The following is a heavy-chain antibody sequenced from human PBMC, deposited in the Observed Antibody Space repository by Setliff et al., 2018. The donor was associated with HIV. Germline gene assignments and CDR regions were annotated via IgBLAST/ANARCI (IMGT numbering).Heavy chain of an antibody. CDR3: ASAVGSSSWLRALDY. CDR1: GDSISSSNW. J-gene: IGHJ4*02. D-gene: IGHD6-13*01. Sequence: NPSETLSLTCAVSGDSISSSNWWNWVRQPPGKGLEWIGEIYHSGSTNYNPSLKSRVTISVDKSKNQFSLKLTSVTAADTAVYYCASAVGSSSWLRALDYWGQGTLVTVPQ. V-gene: IGHV4-4*02. CDR2: IYHSGST.